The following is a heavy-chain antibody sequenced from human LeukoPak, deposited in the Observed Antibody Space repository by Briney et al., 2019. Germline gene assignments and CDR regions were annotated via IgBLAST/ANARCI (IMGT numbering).Heavy chain of an antibody. J-gene: IGHJ4*02. CDR3: ARLGYCSSTSCYGYYFDY. Sequence: KPSETLSPTCAVYGGSFSGYYWSWIRQPPGKGLEWIGEINHSGSTNYNPSLKSRVTISVDTSKNQFSLKLSSVTAADTAVYYCARLGYCSSTSCYGYYFDYWGQGTLVTVSS. CDR1: GGSFSGYY. D-gene: IGHD2-2*01. V-gene: IGHV4-34*01. CDR2: INHSGST.